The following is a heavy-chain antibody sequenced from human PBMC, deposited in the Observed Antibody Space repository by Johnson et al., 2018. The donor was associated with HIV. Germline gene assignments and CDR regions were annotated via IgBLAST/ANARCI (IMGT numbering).Heavy chain of an antibody. V-gene: IGHV3-66*01. Sequence: VQLVKSGGGLVQPGGSLRLSCAASGFTVSNYYMTWVRQSPGKGLEWVSVIYSGGSTYYADSVKGRFTISRDNSKNTVYLQMNSLRTEDSALYYCAKDFGSGWADAFDIWGQGTGVTISS. CDR2: IYSGGST. D-gene: IGHD6-19*01. CDR3: AKDFGSGWADAFDI. J-gene: IGHJ3*02. CDR1: GFTVSNYY.